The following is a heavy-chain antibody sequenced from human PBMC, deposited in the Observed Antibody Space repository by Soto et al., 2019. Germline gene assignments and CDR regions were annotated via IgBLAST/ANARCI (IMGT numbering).Heavy chain of an antibody. CDR1: GGAFSSYG. Sequence: QVQLVQSGAEVKKPGSSVKISCKSSGGAFSSYGLGWVRQAPGQGLEWMGGILPMSETTKYAQKFQGRVTITADQSTTTAYLELSSLKSDDPAVYSGARDRLFRIFGRGGGEGLDIWGQGTMVTVSS. CDR2: ILPMSETT. D-gene: IGHD3-3*01. CDR3: ARDRLFRIFGRGGGEGLDI. J-gene: IGHJ3*02. V-gene: IGHV1-69*01.